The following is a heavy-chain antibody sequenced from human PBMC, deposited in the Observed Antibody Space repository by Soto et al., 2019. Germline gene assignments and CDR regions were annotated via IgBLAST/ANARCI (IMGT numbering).Heavy chain of an antibody. CDR2: IYYSGST. CDR3: ARMGKCGELI. D-gene: IGHD3-10*01. J-gene: IGHJ4*02. V-gene: IGHV4-59*01. Sequence: SETLSRTCTVSGGSISSYYWSWIRQPPGKGLELIGYIYYSGSTNYNPSLKSRVTISVDTSKNQFSLKLSSVTAADTAVYYCARMGKCGELIWGQGTLVTVST. CDR1: GGSISSYY.